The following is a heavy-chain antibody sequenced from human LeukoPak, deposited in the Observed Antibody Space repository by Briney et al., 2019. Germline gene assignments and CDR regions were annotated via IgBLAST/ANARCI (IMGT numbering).Heavy chain of an antibody. CDR1: GDSTSTGSYS. J-gene: IGHJ4*02. D-gene: IGHD5-18*01. V-gene: IGHV4-30-4*07. CDR3: AREKGRGYGNSG. CDR2: IYYSGST. Sequence: KPSQTLSLTCAVSGDSTSTGSYSWSWIRQPPGKALVWIGHIYYSGSTYYNPSLKSRVTISVDRSKNHFSLKLTSVTAADTAVYYCAREKGRGYGNSGWGQGTLVTVSS.